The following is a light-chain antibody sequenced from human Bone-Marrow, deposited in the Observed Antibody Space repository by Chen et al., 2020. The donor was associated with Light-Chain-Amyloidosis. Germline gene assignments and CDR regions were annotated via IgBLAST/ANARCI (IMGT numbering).Light chain of an antibody. CDR2: DDS. J-gene: IGLJ3*02. CDR3: QVWDRSSDRPV. CDR1: KTGSTS. V-gene: IGLV3-21*02. Sequence: SYVLTQPSSVSSAPAQTATPDCGGNKTGSTSVHWYQQTPVHAPLLAVHDDSDRPSGIPERLSGSNSGNTATLTISRVEAGDEADYYCQVWDRSSDRPVLGGGTKLTVL.